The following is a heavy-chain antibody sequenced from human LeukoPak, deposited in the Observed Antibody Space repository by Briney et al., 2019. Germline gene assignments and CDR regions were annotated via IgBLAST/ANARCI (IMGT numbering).Heavy chain of an antibody. CDR1: GYTFTGYY. D-gene: IGHD5-12*01. J-gene: IGHJ4*02. CDR3: AKTPYEYYFDY. CDR2: INPNSGDN. V-gene: IGHV1-2*02. Sequence: ASGKVSCKVSGYTFTGYYIHWVRQAPGQGLEWMGWINPNSGDNNYAQKFQGRVTMTRDTSIRTAYLELSGLRADDTAVYYCAKTPYEYYFDYWGQGTLVTVSS.